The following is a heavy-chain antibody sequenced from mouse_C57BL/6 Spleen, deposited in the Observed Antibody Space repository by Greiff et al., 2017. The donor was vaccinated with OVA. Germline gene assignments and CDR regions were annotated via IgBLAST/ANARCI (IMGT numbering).Heavy chain of an antibody. V-gene: IGHV1-72*01. CDR1: GYTFTSYW. CDR2: IDPHSGGT. J-gene: IGHJ2*01. CDR3: ARNPYYDGYPDY. D-gene: IGHD2-3*01. Sequence: VQLQQPGAELVKPGASVKLSCKASGYTFTSYWMHWVKQRPGRGLAWIGRIDPHSGGTKYNEKFKSKATLTVDKPSSTAYMQRSSLTSEDSAVYYCARNPYYDGYPDYWGQGTTLTVSS.